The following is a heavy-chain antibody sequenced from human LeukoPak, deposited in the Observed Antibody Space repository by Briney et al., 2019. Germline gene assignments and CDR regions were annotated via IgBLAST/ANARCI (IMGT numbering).Heavy chain of an antibody. J-gene: IGHJ3*02. CDR3: ARAPMSYDSSGFGGAFDI. Sequence: GGSLRLSCAASGFTFSSYAMSWVRQAPGKGLEWVSAISGSGGSTYYAASVKGRFTISRDNSKNTMYLQMNSLRAEDTAMYYCARAPMSYDSSGFGGAFDIWGQGTMVTVSS. CDR1: GFTFSSYA. V-gene: IGHV3-23*01. CDR2: ISGSGGST. D-gene: IGHD3-22*01.